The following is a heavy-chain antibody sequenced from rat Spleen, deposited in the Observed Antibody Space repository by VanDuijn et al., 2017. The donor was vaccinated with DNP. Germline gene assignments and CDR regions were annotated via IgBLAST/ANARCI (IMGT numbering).Heavy chain of an antibody. D-gene: IGHD1-4*01. CDR2: ITTGGGNT. J-gene: IGHJ2*01. Sequence: EVQLVESGGGLVQPGRSIKLSCATSGFTFSNYYMAWVRQAPAKGLEWVASITTGGGNTYYRDSVKGRFTISRDNAKNTQYLQMDSLRSEDTATYYCARRAPGPNYFDYWGQGVMVTVSS. CDR3: ARRAPGPNYFDY. V-gene: IGHV5-25*01. CDR1: GFTFSNYY.